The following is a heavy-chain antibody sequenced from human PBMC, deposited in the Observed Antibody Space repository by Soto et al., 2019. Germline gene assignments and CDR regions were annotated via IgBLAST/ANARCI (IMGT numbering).Heavy chain of an antibody. Sequence: AGVKGACNVSVYTFSSDHMHWVRQAPGQRLEWMGWIYGGNGNTKYSQNFQGRVTITRDTSASTAYMDLSSLRSEDTAVSYCVKDDTALHYWAQGTLVTVS. CDR3: VKDDTALHY. CDR2: IYGGNGNT. CDR1: VYTFSSDH. J-gene: IGHJ4*02. D-gene: IGHD5-18*01. V-gene: IGHV1-3*01.